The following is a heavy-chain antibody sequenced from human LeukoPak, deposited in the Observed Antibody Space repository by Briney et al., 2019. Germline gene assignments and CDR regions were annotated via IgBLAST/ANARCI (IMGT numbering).Heavy chain of an antibody. CDR1: GGTFSSYA. D-gene: IGHD1-7*01. CDR2: IIPIFGTA. V-gene: IGHV1-69*05. Sequence: GASVKVSCKASGGTFSSYAISWVRQAPGQGLEWMGRIIPIFGTANYAQKFQGRVTITTDESTSTAYMELSSLRSEDTAVYYCASSPSTPVNNWNYEEDRYYFDYWGQGTLVTVSS. J-gene: IGHJ4*02. CDR3: ASSPSTPVNNWNYEEDRYYFDY.